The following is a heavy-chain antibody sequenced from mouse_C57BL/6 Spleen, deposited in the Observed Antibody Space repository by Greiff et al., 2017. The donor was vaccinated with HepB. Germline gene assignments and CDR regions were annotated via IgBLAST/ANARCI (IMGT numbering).Heavy chain of an antibody. CDR3: ARRGILGYDYDRDFDV. CDR2: IYPRDGST. Sequence: VQLQESDAELVKPGASVKISCKVSGYTFTDHTIHWMKQRPEQGLEWIGYIYPRDGSTKYNEKFKGKATLTADKSSSTAYMQLNSLTSEDSAVYFCARRGILGYDYDRDFDVWGTGTTVTVSS. J-gene: IGHJ1*03. CDR1: GYTFTDHT. V-gene: IGHV1-78*01. D-gene: IGHD2-4*01.